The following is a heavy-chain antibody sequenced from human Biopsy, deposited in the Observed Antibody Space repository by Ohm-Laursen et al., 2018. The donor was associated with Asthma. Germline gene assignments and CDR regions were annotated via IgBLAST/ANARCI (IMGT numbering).Heavy chain of an antibody. CDR3: VRGSSSWHHGPFHYYYGLDV. CDR1: GGYMRSGNYY. V-gene: IGHV4-39*01. D-gene: IGHD6-13*01. Sequence: PSQTLSPTCGLSSGSGGYMRSGNYYWGWIRQPPGKGLEWIGSIYYSGTTYYNPSLESRVTVSADTSKNQFSLKLTSVTAADTAVYYCVRGSSSWHHGPFHYYYGLDVWGQGTTATVSS. CDR2: IYYSGTT. J-gene: IGHJ6*02.